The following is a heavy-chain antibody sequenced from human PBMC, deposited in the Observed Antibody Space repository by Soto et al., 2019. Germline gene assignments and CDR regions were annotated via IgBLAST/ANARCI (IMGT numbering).Heavy chain of an antibody. D-gene: IGHD3-22*01. CDR1: GYTFTSHY. Sequence: QVQLVQSGAEVKKPGASVKVSCKASGYTFTSHYIHWVRPAPGQGLEWMGIINPSGCSTSYAQKFQGRVTMTRDTSTSTVYMELSSMRSEDTAVYYCARDLFPIVVVMYAFDIWGQWTMVTVSS. CDR3: ARDLFPIVVVMYAFDI. J-gene: IGHJ3*02. CDR2: INPSGCST. V-gene: IGHV1-46*01.